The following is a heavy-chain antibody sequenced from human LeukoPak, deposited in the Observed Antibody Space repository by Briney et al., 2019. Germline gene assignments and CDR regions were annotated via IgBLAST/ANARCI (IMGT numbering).Heavy chain of an antibody. D-gene: IGHD4-17*01. CDR1: GGSLSSSSYY. J-gene: IGHJ4*02. CDR3: ARAARYGETHY. V-gene: IGHV4-39*07. Sequence: SETLSLTCTVSGGSLSSSSYYWGWIRQPPGKGLEWIGSIFYSGSTYYNPSLKSRVTISVDTSKNQFSLKLSSVTAADTAVYYCARAARYGETHYWGQGTLVTVSS. CDR2: IFYSGST.